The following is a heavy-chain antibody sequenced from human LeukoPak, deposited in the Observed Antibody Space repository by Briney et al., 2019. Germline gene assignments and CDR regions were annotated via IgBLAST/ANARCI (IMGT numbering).Heavy chain of an antibody. CDR1: GFTFNNYW. Sequence: PGGSLRLSCEASGFTFNNYWMSWFRQVPGKGLEWVSAISGSGGSTYYADSVKGRFTISRDNSKNTLYLQMNSLRAEDTAVYYCAKNTMTTVTTLLDYWGQGTLVTVSS. CDR2: ISGSGGST. CDR3: AKNTMTTVTTLLDY. D-gene: IGHD4-17*01. J-gene: IGHJ4*02. V-gene: IGHV3-23*01.